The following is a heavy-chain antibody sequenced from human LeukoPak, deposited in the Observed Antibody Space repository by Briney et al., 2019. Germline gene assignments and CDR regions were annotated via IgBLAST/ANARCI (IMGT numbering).Heavy chain of an antibody. Sequence: GGCLRLSCAAYGFSFSSYWMSWVRQARGKGVGWVANIKQEGSEKYYQDSVKGRFTISRDNAKNSLYLQMNSLRAEDTAVYYCARDLEMATIKMFDYWGQGNLVTVSS. CDR3: ARDLEMATIKMFDY. D-gene: IGHD5-24*01. V-gene: IGHV3-7*01. CDR1: GFSFSSYW. CDR2: IKQEGSEK. J-gene: IGHJ4*02.